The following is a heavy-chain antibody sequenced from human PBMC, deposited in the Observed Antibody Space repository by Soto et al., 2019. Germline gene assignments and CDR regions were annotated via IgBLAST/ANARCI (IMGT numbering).Heavy chain of an antibody. CDR3: AKDSYDILTGQKRYFDS. CDR1: GFTFNAYT. V-gene: IGHV3-43*01. Sequence: LRLSCAASGFTFNAYTMHWVRQAPGKGLEWVSLISWDGGITYYGDSVKGRFTVSRDNSDNSLYLQMTSLRSDDTAFYYCAKDSYDILTGQKRYFDSWGQGTLVTVSS. CDR2: ISWDGGIT. D-gene: IGHD3-9*01. J-gene: IGHJ4*02.